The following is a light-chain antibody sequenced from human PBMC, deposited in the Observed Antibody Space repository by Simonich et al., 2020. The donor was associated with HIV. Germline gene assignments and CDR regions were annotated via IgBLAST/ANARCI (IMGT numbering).Light chain of an antibody. Sequence: DIQMTQSPSYLSASVGDRDTTTCRASQGVINSLAWYQQKPGKAPKLLLYAASRLERGVPSRFSGSGSGTDYTLTISSLQPEDFATYYCQQYYSTLMYTFGQGTKLEIK. CDR1: QGVINS. CDR3: QQYYSTLMYT. V-gene: IGKV1-NL1*01. J-gene: IGKJ2*01. CDR2: AAS.